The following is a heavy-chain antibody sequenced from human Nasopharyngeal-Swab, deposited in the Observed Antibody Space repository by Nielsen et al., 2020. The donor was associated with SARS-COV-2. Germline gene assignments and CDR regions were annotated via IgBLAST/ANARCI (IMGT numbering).Heavy chain of an antibody. J-gene: IGHJ4*02. V-gene: IGHV4-39*02. CDR2: INDSGNT. CDR3: ARSLCDSDCYAVGYFDY. D-gene: IGHD2-21*02. CDR1: GGSLSSTNYY. Sequence: SETLSLTCIVSGGSLSSTNYYWGWIRQSPGKGLEWIGSINDSGNTYYNPSLKSRATMPVDTSKKYFSLKLTSVTAPDTAVYYCARSLCDSDCYAVGYFDYWGQGSLVTVSS.